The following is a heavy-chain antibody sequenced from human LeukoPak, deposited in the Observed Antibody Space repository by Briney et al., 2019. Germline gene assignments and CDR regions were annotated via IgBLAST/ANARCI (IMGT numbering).Heavy chain of an antibody. CDR1: GGSISSYY. Sequence: SETLSLTCTVCGGSISSYYWSWIRQPPGKGLEWIGYIYYSGSTNYNPSLKSRVTISVDTSKNQFSLKLSSVTAADTAVYYCARHSGYSNYGALDYWGQGTLVTVSS. J-gene: IGHJ4*02. CDR3: ARHSGYSNYGALDY. CDR2: IYYSGST. D-gene: IGHD4-11*01. V-gene: IGHV4-59*08.